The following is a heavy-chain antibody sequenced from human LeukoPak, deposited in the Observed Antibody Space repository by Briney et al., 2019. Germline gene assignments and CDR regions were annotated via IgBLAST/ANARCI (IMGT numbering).Heavy chain of an antibody. V-gene: IGHV1-3*01. CDR2: VNAGNGNT. CDR3: ARNMITFGGVIAQVPDY. D-gene: IGHD3-16*02. CDR1: GYTFTSYA. J-gene: IGHJ4*02. Sequence: ASVKVSCKASGYTFTSYAMHWVRQAPGQRLEWMGWVNAGNGNTKYSQKFQGRVTITRDTSASTAYMELSSLRSEDTAVYYCARNMITFGGVIAQVPDYWGQGTLVTVSS.